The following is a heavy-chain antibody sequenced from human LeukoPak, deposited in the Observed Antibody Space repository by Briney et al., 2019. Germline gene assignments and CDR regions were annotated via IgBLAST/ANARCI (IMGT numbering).Heavy chain of an antibody. CDR2: ISAYNGNT. V-gene: IGHV1-18*01. D-gene: IGHD3-22*01. CDR3: ARDSPYYYDSSGYYPPYNWFDP. J-gene: IGHJ5*02. Sequence: ASVKVSCKASGYTFTSYGISWVRQAPGQGLEWMGWISAYNGNTNYAQKLQGRVTMTTDTSTSTAYMELRSLRSDDTAVYYCARDSPYYYDSSGYYPPYNWFDPWGQGTLVTVSS. CDR1: GYTFTSYG.